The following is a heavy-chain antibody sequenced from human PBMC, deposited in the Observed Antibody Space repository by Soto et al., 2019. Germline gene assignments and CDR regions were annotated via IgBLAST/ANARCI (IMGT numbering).Heavy chain of an antibody. CDR1: GGSFSGYY. V-gene: IGHV4-34*01. CDR3: APDSIAARRRWFDP. D-gene: IGHD6-6*01. CDR2: INHSGST. Sequence: SETLSLTCAVYGGSFSGYYWSWIRQPPGKGLEWIGEINHSGSTNYNPSLKSRVTISVDTSKNQFSLKLSSVTAADTAVYYCAPDSIAARRRWFDPWGQGTLVTVAS. J-gene: IGHJ5*02.